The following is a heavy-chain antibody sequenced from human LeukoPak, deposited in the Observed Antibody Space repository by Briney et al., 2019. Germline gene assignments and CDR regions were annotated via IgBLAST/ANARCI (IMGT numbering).Heavy chain of an antibody. V-gene: IGHV1-69*04. D-gene: IGHD6-19*01. J-gene: IGHJ4*02. CDR2: IIPILGIA. CDR1: GYTFTSYG. Sequence: SVKVSCKASGYTFTSYGISWVRQAPGQGLEWMGRIIPILGIANYAQKFQGRVTITADKSTSTAYMELSSLRSEDTAVYYCARSQSGYSSGWCDCWGQGTLVTVSS. CDR3: ARSQSGYSSGWCDC.